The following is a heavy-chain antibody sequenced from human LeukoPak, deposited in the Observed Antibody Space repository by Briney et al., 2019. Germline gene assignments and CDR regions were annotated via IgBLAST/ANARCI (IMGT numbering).Heavy chain of an antibody. CDR2: IWYDGSNK. Sequence: PGRSLRLSGAASGFTFSSYGMHWVRQAPGKGLEWVAVIWYDGSNKYYADSVKGRFTISRDNSKNTLYLQMNSLRAEDTAVYYCARDGGINWFDPWGQGTLVTVSS. CDR1: GFTFSSYG. D-gene: IGHD3-16*01. CDR3: ARDGGINWFDP. V-gene: IGHV3-33*01. J-gene: IGHJ5*02.